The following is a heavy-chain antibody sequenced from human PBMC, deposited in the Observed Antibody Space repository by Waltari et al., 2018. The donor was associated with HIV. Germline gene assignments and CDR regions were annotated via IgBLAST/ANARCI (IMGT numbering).Heavy chain of an antibody. V-gene: IGHV4-39*01. CDR1: GGSISSSSYY. Sequence: QLQLQESGPGLVKPSETLSLTCTVPGGSISSSSYYWGWIRQPPGKGLEWIGSIYYSGSTYYNPSLKSRVTISVDTSKNQFSLKLSSVTAADTAVYYCARQGGPGVVPAAIYYFDYWGQGTLVTVSS. D-gene: IGHD2-2*01. J-gene: IGHJ4*02. CDR2: IYYSGST. CDR3: ARQGGPGVVPAAIYYFDY.